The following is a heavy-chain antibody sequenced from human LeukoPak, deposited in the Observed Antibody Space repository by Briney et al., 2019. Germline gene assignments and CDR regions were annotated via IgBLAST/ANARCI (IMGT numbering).Heavy chain of an antibody. J-gene: IGHJ4*02. CDR2: ISGSGGST. CDR3: ATSPLISLRSFDY. Sequence: GGSLRLSCAASGFTFSSYAMSCVRQAPGKGLEWVSAISGSGGSTYYADSVKGRFTISRDNSKNTLYLQMNSLRAEDTAVYYCATSPLISLRSFDYWGQGTLVTVSS. CDR1: GFTFSSYA. V-gene: IGHV3-23*01. D-gene: IGHD5-12*01.